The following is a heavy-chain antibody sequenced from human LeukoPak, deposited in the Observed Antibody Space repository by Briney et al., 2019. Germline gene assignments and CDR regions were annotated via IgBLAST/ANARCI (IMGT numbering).Heavy chain of an antibody. CDR2: VSGRGDNT. J-gene: IGHJ5*02. V-gene: IGHV3-23*01. CDR1: GFTFDDYT. D-gene: IGHD3-10*01. Sequence: QTGGSLRLSCAASGFTFDDYTMSWVRQAPGKGLEWVSSVSGRGDNTYYADSVKGRFTISRDISKNTLYLQMNSLRVEDTAIYYCAKDLGYYYGSGSYFNNWFDPWGQGTPVTVSS. CDR3: AKDLGYYYGSGSYFNNWFDP.